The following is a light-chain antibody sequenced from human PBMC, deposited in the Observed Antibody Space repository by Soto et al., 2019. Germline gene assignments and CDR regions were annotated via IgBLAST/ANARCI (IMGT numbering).Light chain of an antibody. J-gene: IGLJ3*02. V-gene: IGLV1-40*01. CDR1: SSNIGAGYD. CDR2: GNS. Sequence: QSVLTHPPSVSGAPGQRVTISCTGSSSNIGAGYDVHGYQQLPGTAPKLLIYGNSNRPSGVPDRFSGSKSGTSASLAITGLRAENEADYYCQSYDSSLSGWVFGGRTKLTVL. CDR3: QSYDSSLSGWV.